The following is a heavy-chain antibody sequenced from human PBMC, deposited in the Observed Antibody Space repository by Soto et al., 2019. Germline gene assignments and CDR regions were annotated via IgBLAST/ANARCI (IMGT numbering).Heavy chain of an antibody. V-gene: IGHV5-51*01. J-gene: IGHJ3*02. CDR3: ARRAHVYGDYVGGCDI. CDR2: IYPGDSDT. Sequence: GESLKISCKGSGYTFTTFWIGWVRQLPGKGLEWMGIIYPGDSDTSSNPSFRGQVTIAADKSITTVSLQWSRLKASDTAMYYSARRAHVYGDYVGGCDIWGQGTMVTVSS. CDR1: GYTFTTFW. D-gene: IGHD4-17*01.